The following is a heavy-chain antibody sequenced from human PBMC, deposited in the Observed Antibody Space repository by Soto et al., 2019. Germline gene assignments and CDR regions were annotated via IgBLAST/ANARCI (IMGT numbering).Heavy chain of an antibody. D-gene: IGHD2-2*01. Sequence: GGSLRLSCAASGFTFSRYSMNWVRQAPVKGLEWVSYISSSSSTIYYADSVKGRFTISRDNAKNSLYLQMNSLRDEDTAVYYCVLVVPPAIPPVHWGQGTLVTVSS. J-gene: IGHJ4*02. V-gene: IGHV3-48*02. CDR2: ISSSSSTI. CDR1: GFTFSRYS. CDR3: VLVVPPAIPPVH.